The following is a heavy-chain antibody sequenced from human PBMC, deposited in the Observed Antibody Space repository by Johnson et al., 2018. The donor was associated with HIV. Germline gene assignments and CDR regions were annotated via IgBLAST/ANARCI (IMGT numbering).Heavy chain of an antibody. CDR2: LRYDGRHT. V-gene: IGHV3-30*02. Sequence: QVQLVESGGGVVQPGGSLRLSCAASGFTFSSYGMHWVRKAPGKGLEWVAFLRYDGRHTHYADSVQGRFPISKDKSENTLYLQMNSLRDEDTAMYYCARSDASDIWGQGTMVTVSS. CDR1: GFTFSSYG. CDR3: ARSDASDI. J-gene: IGHJ3*02.